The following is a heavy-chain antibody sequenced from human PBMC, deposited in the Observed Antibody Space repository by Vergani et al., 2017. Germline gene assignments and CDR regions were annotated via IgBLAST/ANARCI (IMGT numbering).Heavy chain of an antibody. Sequence: QVQLVQSGAEVKKPGASVKVSCKASGYTFTSYGISWVRQAPGQGLEWMGWISAYNGNTNYAQKLQGRVTMTTDTSTSTAYMELRSLRSVDTAVYYCASDRGIVEVPAAMLEDYYYYYMDVWGKGTTVTVSS. D-gene: IGHD2-2*01. J-gene: IGHJ6*03. CDR1: GYTFTSYG. V-gene: IGHV1-18*01. CDR3: ASDRGIVEVPAAMLEDYYYYYMDV. CDR2: ISAYNGNT.